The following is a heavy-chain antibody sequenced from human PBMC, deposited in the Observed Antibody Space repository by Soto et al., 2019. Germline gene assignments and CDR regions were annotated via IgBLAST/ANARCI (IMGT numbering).Heavy chain of an antibody. CDR3: AHSVLSTVFGLVTTTAIYFDF. CDR1: GFSLTTSGVG. D-gene: IGHD3-3*01. Sequence: QITLNESGPTVVRPTETLTLTCSFSGFSLTTSGVGVGWDRQSPGKAPEWLALIYWDDDKRYSESLKTRLTITKDTSKNNVVLTVANLDPTDTATYYCAHSVLSTVFGLVTTTAIYFDFWGQGTPVAVSS. CDR2: IYWDDDK. J-gene: IGHJ4*02. V-gene: IGHV2-5*02.